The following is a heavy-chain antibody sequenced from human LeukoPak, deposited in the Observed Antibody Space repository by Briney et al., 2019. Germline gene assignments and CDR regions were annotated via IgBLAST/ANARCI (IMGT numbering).Heavy chain of an antibody. CDR2: IYHSGST. Sequence: SETLSLTCAVSGGSISSSNWWSWVRQPPGKGLEWIGEIYHSGSTNYNPSLKSRVTISVEKSKTQFCLKLSSVPAADTAVYYCAREAAAGDAFDIWGQGTMVTVSS. J-gene: IGHJ3*02. CDR3: AREAAAGDAFDI. CDR1: GGSISSSNW. V-gene: IGHV4-4*02. D-gene: IGHD6-13*01.